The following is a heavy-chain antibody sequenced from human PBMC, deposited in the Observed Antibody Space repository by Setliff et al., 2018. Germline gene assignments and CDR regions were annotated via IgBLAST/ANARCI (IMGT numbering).Heavy chain of an antibody. V-gene: IGHV3-30*03. D-gene: IGHD4-17*01. J-gene: IGHJ6*03. CDR3: ARGPLGDYADFYYYMDV. CDR1: GFTFSNHG. CDR2: ISDDGNNE. Sequence: GGSLRLSCVASGFTFSNHGMLWVRQAPGKGLEWVAVISDDGNNEYYADSVKGRRTISRDNSKNTLYLQMSSPTTEDTAVYYCARGPLGDYADFYYYMDVWGMGTTVTVSS.